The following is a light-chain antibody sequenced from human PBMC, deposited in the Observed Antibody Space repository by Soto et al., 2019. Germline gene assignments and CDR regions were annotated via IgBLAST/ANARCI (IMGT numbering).Light chain of an antibody. CDR1: QSIYNY. Sequence: DIQLTQSPSSLAASLGDRVTITCRASQSIYNYLNWYQQKPGKAPKLLIYAASSLQSGVPSRFRGSGSGTDFTLTISSLQPEDFATYYCQHSYNTPRTFGQGTKVEVK. V-gene: IGKV1-39*01. CDR2: AAS. J-gene: IGKJ1*01. CDR3: QHSYNTPRT.